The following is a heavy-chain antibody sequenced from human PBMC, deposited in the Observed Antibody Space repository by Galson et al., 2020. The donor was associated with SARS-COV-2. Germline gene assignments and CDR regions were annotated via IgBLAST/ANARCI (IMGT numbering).Heavy chain of an antibody. J-gene: IGHJ6*03. Sequence: AAGLTKKNNCMNWIRQAPGKGLEWVSCISYSGDTIYYTDSVKCRFTISRDNAKNTLYLQMNSLKAEDTAVYYCARGSSSRILFDVYDYYYMDVWGEGTTVIVSS. CDR3: ARGSSSRILFDVYDYYYMDV. CDR2: ISYSGDTI. V-gene: IGHV3-11*01. CDR1: GLTKKNNC. D-gene: IGHD2-15*01.